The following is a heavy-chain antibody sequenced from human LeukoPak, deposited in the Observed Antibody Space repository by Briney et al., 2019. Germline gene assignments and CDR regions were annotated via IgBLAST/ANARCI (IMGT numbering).Heavy chain of an antibody. V-gene: IGHV4-34*01. J-gene: IGHJ3*02. CDR1: GGSFSGYY. CDR3: ARVNGGDAFDI. D-gene: IGHD3-10*01. CDR2: INHSGST. Sequence: SETLSLTCAVYGGSFSGYYWSWIRQPPGKGLEWIGEINHSGSTNYNPSLKSRVTISVDTSKNQFSLKLSSLTAADTAVYYCARVNGGDAFDIWGQGKMVTVSS.